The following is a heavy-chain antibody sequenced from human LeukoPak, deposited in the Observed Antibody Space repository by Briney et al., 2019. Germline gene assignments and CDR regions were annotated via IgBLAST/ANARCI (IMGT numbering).Heavy chain of an antibody. D-gene: IGHD2-15*01. J-gene: IGHJ5*02. CDR3: ARGRRTPTVYCSGGSCYQKQGGFDP. V-gene: IGHV4-39*07. CDR1: GGSISSSSYY. Sequence: PSETLSLTCTVSGGSISSSSYYWGWIRQPPGKGLEWIGSIYYSGSTYYNPSLKSRVTISVDTSKNQFSLKLSSVTAADTAVYYCARGRRTPTVYCSGGSCYQKQGGFDPWGQGTLVTVSS. CDR2: IYYSGST.